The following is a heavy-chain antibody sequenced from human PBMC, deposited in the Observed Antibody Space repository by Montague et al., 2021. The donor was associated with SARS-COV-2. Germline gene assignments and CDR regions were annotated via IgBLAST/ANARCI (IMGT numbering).Heavy chain of an antibody. CDR2: INHSGRT. V-gene: IGHV4-34*01. Sequence: SETLSLTCAVYGASFSGYYWSWIRQPPGKGLEWIGEINHSGRTNYNPSLKSRVTISVDTSKNQFSLKLSSVTAADTAVYYCARVISRQNNIVVVGLYYFDYWGQGTLVTVSS. CDR1: GASFSGYY. J-gene: IGHJ4*02. D-gene: IGHD2-15*01. CDR3: ARVISRQNNIVVVGLYYFDY.